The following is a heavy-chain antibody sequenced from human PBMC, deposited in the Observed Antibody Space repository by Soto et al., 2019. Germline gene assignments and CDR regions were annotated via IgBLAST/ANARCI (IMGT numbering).Heavy chain of an antibody. D-gene: IGHD3-10*01. CDR1: GDTFNFYS. J-gene: IGHJ4*02. Sequence: QDQLVQSGAEVKRPGSSVKVSCKASGDTFNFYSIDWVRQAPGLGLEWMGRVNPIVSMSNYAQRFQGRVTMTADKSTSTAYMELSGLRSEDTAIYYCATSYGSGYRAFDYWGQGALVTVSS. CDR3: ATSYGSGYRAFDY. V-gene: IGHV1-69*04. CDR2: VNPIVSMS.